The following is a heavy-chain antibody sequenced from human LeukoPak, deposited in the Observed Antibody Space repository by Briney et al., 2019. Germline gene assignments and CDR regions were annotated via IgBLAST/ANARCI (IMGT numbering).Heavy chain of an antibody. CDR2: IYTSGST. D-gene: IGHD3-3*01. CDR1: GGSISSGTYY. Sequence: SQTLSLTCTVSGGSISSGTYYWSWIRQPAGKGLEWIGRIYTSGSTNYNPSLKSRVTISVDTSKNQFSLKLSSVTAADTAVYYCARDAFWSGYYPSYYYYYYYMDVWGKGTTVTVSS. CDR3: ARDAFWSGYYPSYYYYYYYMDV. J-gene: IGHJ6*03. V-gene: IGHV4-61*02.